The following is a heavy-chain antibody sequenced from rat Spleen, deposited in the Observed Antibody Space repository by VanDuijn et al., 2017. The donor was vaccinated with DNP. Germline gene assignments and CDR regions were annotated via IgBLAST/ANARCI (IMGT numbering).Heavy chain of an antibody. CDR2: ISTGRGTT. Sequence: EVQLVQSGGGLVQPGRSPKLSCAASGFTFSDYYMAWVRQAPTTGLEWVASISTGRGTTYYRDSVKGRLTISRDNAKSMLYLQVDSLRPEDTATYYCARHMDTGPYYAMDVWGRGISVTVSS. CDR3: ARHMDTGPYYAMDV. CDR1: GFTFSDYY. J-gene: IGHJ4*01. D-gene: IGHD4-1*01. V-gene: IGHV5-25*01.